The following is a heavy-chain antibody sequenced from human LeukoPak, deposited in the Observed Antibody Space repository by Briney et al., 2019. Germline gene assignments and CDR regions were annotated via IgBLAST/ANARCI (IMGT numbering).Heavy chain of an antibody. D-gene: IGHD5-24*01. CDR3: ATGDDYSAKRPGVPDS. CDR1: GITFRNFW. CDR2: INSDGNST. V-gene: IGHV3-74*01. Sequence: GGSLRLSCEASGITFRNFWLLWVRQAPGKGMVWVSRINSDGNSTRYADSVKGRFTISRDNAKNTLFLQMNSLTAEDTAVYYCATGDDYSAKRPGVPDSWGQGILVTVSS. J-gene: IGHJ5*01.